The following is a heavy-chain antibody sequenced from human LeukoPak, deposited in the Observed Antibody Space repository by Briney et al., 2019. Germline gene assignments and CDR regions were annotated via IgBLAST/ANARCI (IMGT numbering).Heavy chain of an antibody. CDR2: IRYDGSNK. V-gene: IGHV3-30*02. Sequence: GGSLRLSCAASGFTFSSYGIHSVRQAPGKGLEWEASIRYDGSNKYYADSVKGRFTISRDNSKSTLYLQMNSLRAEDTAVYYCAKDFAYYYDSSGYYDYWGQGTLVTVSS. D-gene: IGHD3-22*01. J-gene: IGHJ4*02. CDR3: AKDFAYYYDSSGYYDY. CDR1: GFTFSSYG.